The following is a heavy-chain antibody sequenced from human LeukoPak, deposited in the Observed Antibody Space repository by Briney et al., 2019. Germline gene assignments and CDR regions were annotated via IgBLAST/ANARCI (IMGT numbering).Heavy chain of an antibody. V-gene: IGHV4-59*01. Sequence: PSETLSLTCTVSGGFISGYYWSWIRQPPGKGLEWIGYTYYSGSTNYNPSLKSRVTISVDTSKNQFSLKLSSVTAADTAVYYCARVMDSSPYYYYYYMDVWGKGTTVTVSS. D-gene: IGHD6-13*01. CDR2: TYYSGST. J-gene: IGHJ6*03. CDR3: ARVMDSSPYYYYYYMDV. CDR1: GGFISGYY.